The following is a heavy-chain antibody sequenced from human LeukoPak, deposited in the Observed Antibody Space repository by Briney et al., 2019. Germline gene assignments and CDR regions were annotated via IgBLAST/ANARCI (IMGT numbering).Heavy chain of an antibody. Sequence: PSETLSLTCTVSGDSINSGSYYWSWIRQPAGKGLEWIGRIYSSGRTNYNPSLKSRVTISVDTSKNQFSLKLSSVTAADTAVYYCARGRPESLCSGGSCFSNHVDYWGQGTLVTVSS. V-gene: IGHV4-61*02. CDR3: ARGRPESLCSGGSCFSNHVDY. D-gene: IGHD2-15*01. CDR2: IYSSGRT. J-gene: IGHJ4*02. CDR1: GDSINSGSYY.